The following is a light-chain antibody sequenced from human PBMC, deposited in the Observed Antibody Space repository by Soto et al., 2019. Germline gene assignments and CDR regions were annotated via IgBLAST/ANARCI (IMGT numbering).Light chain of an antibody. CDR2: WAS. CDR3: QQYYSTPPA. V-gene: IGKV4-1*01. CDR1: QSVLYSSNNMNY. J-gene: IGKJ3*01. Sequence: DIVMTQSPDSLAVSLGERATINCKSSQSVLYSSNNMNYLAWYQQKPGQPPKLLIYWASTRESGVPDRFSGSGSGTDFTLTISSLQAEDGAVYYCQQYYSTPPAFGPGTKVDIK.